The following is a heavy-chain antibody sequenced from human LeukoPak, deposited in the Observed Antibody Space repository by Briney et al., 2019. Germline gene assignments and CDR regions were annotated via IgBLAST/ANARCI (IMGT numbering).Heavy chain of an antibody. D-gene: IGHD2-2*01. J-gene: IGHJ2*01. CDR2: IHPGDSHT. Sequence: GESLQISCEGSGYTFTKYWIGWVRQMPGKGLEWMGIIHPGDSHTWYSPSFQGQVTISADKSISMAYLQWSSLKASDTAMHFCARQPGMTAKSWYFDLWGRGTLVTVSS. V-gene: IGHV5-51*01. CDR3: ARQPGMTAKSWYFDL. CDR1: GYTFTKYW.